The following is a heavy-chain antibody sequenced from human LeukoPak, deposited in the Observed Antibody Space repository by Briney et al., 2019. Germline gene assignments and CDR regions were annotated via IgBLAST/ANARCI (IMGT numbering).Heavy chain of an antibody. CDR1: GGTFSSYA. J-gene: IGHJ6*02. D-gene: IGHD6-13*01. CDR3: AGLPGIAAAGTPIYYYGMDV. Sequence: SVKVSCKASGGTFSSYAISWVRQAPGQGLEWMGGIIPIFGTANYAQKFQGRVTITADESTSTACMELSSLRSENTAVYYCAGLPGIAAAGTPIYYYGMDVWGQGTTVTVSS. CDR2: IIPIFGTA. V-gene: IGHV1-69*13.